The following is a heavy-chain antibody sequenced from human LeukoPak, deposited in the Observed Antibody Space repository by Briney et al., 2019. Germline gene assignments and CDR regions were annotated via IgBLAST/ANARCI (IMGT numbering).Heavy chain of an antibody. Sequence: GASVKVFCKASGGTFSSYAISWVRQAPGQGLEWMGGIIPIFGTANYAQKFQGRVTITTDESTSTAYMELSSLRSEDTAMYYCARSHIVVVPAATLGYYYYMDVWGKGTTVTVSS. J-gene: IGHJ6*03. V-gene: IGHV1-69*05. CDR3: ARSHIVVVPAATLGYYYYMDV. CDR1: GGTFSSYA. CDR2: IIPIFGTA. D-gene: IGHD2-2*01.